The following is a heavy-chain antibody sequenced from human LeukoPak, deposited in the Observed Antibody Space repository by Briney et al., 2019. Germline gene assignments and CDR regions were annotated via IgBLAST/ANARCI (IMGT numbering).Heavy chain of an antibody. CDR3: ARARYSLRFRVALDDY. Sequence: ASVKVSCKASGYTFTSYGISWVRQAPGQGLEWMGWISPYNGNTNYAQKLQGRVTMTTDTSTSTAYMELRSLRSDDTAVYYCARARYSLRFRVALDDYWGQGTLVTVSS. CDR1: GYTFTSYG. J-gene: IGHJ4*02. D-gene: IGHD3-16*01. CDR2: ISPYNGNT. V-gene: IGHV1-18*01.